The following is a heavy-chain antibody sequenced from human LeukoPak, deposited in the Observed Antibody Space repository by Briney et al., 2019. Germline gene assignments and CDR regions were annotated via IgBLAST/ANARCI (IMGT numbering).Heavy chain of an antibody. CDR2: IRNKANGYTT. V-gene: IGHV3-72*01. Sequence: PGGCLRLSCAASGFTFSDLYLDWVRQAPGKGLEWVGRIRNKANGYTTEYVASVKGRFTISRDDSKNSLYLQMNSLKTEDTAVYYCARATRASSLDYWGQGTLVTVSS. D-gene: IGHD6-6*01. CDR1: GFTFSDLY. J-gene: IGHJ4*02. CDR3: ARATRASSLDY.